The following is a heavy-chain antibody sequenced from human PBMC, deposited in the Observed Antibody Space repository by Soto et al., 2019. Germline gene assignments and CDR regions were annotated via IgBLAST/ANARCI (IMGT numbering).Heavy chain of an antibody. Sequence: ASVKVSCKASGYTFTSYDINWVRQATGQGLEWMGWMNPNSGNTGYAQKFQGRVTMTRNTSISTAYMELSSLRSEDTAVYYCARNSDDIVVVPAADWGQGTMVTASS. J-gene: IGHJ3*01. D-gene: IGHD2-2*01. CDR2: MNPNSGNT. V-gene: IGHV1-8*01. CDR1: GYTFTSYD. CDR3: ARNSDDIVVVPAAD.